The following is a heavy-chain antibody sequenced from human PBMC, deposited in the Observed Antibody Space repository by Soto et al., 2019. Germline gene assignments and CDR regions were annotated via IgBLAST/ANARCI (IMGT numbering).Heavy chain of an antibody. V-gene: IGHV3-30*18. J-gene: IGHJ5*01. Sequence: QVQLVESGGGVVQPGRSLRLSCAASGFTFSTYGMHWVRQAPGKGLEWVAVISFDGNIKYYADSVKGRFTISSDSSKTTLFLQMDSLGAEDTAVYFCAKVSEGSMITFGGVIASWGQGTLVTVSS. CDR1: GFTFSTYG. D-gene: IGHD3-16*01. CDR3: AKVSEGSMITFGGVIAS. CDR2: ISFDGNIK.